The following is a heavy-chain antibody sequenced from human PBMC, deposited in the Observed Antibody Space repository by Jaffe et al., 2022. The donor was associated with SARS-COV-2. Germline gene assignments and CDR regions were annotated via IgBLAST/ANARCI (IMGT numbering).Heavy chain of an antibody. CDR2: IHYSGLS. J-gene: IGHJ4*02. Sequence: QVQLQESGPGLVKPSQTLSLTCTVSGASISSGDYYWSWIRQHPGKGLEWIGYIHYSGLSYYNPSLKSRINISLDTSKKQLSLKLSSVTAADTAVYYCATKPNSIYHFDYWGQGTLVTVSS. CDR1: GASISSGDYY. D-gene: IGHD4-4*01. V-gene: IGHV4-31*03. CDR3: ATKPNSIYHFDY.